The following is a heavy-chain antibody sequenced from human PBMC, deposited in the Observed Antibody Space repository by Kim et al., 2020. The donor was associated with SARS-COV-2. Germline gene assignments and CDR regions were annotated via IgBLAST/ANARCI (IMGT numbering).Heavy chain of an antibody. CDR3: ARNSIVTGVTA. D-gene: IGHD2-2*01. CDR1: GFTFSRWW. V-gene: IGHV3-74*01. CDR2: INSDGSST. J-gene: IGHJ5*02. Sequence: GGSLRLSCAASGFTFSRWWMHWVRQTPEKGLVWVSRINSDGSSTTNADSVKGRFTISSDNVKNTLYLQMNSLRAEDTGVYYCARNSIVTGVTAWGQGTLVTASS.